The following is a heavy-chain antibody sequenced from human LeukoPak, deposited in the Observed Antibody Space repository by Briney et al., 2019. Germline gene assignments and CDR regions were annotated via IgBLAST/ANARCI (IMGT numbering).Heavy chain of an antibody. CDR3: ARVYRSSSGYCFDF. Sequence: PGGPLRLSCAASGFTFMTYWMTWVRQAPGKGLEWVANIKQDGSEKYYVDSVKGRFTVSRDNAKNSLYLQMNSLRAEDTAVYYCARVYRSSSGYCFDFWGQGTLVTVSS. D-gene: IGHD6-13*01. CDR2: IKQDGSEK. V-gene: IGHV3-7*01. CDR1: GFTFMTYW. J-gene: IGHJ4*02.